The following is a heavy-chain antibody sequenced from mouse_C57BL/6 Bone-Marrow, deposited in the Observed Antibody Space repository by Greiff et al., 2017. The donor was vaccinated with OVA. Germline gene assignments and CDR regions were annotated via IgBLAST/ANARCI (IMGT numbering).Heavy chain of an antibody. CDR3: ARNYGSSYLYFDV. Sequence: VQLKQSGPELVKPGASVKISCKASGYSFTDYNMNWVKQSNGKSLEWIGVINPNYGTHSYNQKFKGKATLTVDTSSSTAYMQLNSLTSEDSEVYDCARNYGSSYLYFDVWGTGTTVTVSS. D-gene: IGHD1-1*01. CDR1: GYSFTDYN. J-gene: IGHJ1*03. V-gene: IGHV1-39*01. CDR2: INPNYGTH.